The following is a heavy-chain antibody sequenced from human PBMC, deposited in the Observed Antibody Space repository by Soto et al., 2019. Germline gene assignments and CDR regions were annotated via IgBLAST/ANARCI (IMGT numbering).Heavy chain of an antibody. D-gene: IGHD5-18*01. J-gene: IGHJ6*02. Sequence: QVQLVQSGAEVKKPGASVKVSCKASGYTFTGYYMHWVRQAPGQGLEWMGWINPNSGGTNYAQKFQGWVTMTRDTSISTAYMELSRLRSDDTAVYYGAREGGDSYGYYYYGMDVWGQGTTVTVSS. CDR3: AREGGDSYGYYYYGMDV. CDR2: INPNSGGT. V-gene: IGHV1-2*04. CDR1: GYTFTGYY.